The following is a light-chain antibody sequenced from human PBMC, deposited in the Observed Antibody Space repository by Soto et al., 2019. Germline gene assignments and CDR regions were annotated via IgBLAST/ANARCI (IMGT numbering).Light chain of an antibody. J-gene: IGKJ5*01. V-gene: IGKV3-15*01. Sequence: EIVMTQSPAPLSVSPGERATLSCRASQSVSSNLAWYQQKPGQAPRLLIYGASTRATGIPARFSGSGSGTEFTLTISSLQSEDFAVYYCQQYNNWPRITVGQGTRLEIK. CDR3: QQYNNWPRIT. CDR1: QSVSSN. CDR2: GAS.